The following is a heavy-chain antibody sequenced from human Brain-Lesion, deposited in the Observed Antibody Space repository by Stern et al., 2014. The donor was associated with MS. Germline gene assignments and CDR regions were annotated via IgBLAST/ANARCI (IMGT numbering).Heavy chain of an antibody. V-gene: IGHV4-61*02. J-gene: IGHJ4*02. D-gene: IGHD3-10*01. CDR2: IYTSGGT. Sequence: QVQLQESGPGLVRPSQTLSLTCTVSGGSITSGRYYWTWIRQTAGKGLEWIGRIYTSGGTNYNPSFESRVTISMDTSSNHFSLQLSSVTVADTAVYFCARADYYVSGTPFDYWGQGTLVAV. CDR3: ARADYYVSGTPFDY. CDR1: GGSITSGRYY.